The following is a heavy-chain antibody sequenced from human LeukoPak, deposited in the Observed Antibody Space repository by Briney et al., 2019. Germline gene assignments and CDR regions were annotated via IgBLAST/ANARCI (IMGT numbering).Heavy chain of an antibody. CDR2: INPNSGGT. CDR1: GYTFTGYY. CDR3: ARQSGSYLGSFDY. V-gene: IGHV1-2*02. J-gene: IGHJ4*02. D-gene: IGHD1-26*01. Sequence: ASVKVSCKASGYTFTGYYMHWVRQAPGQGLEWMGWINPNSGGTNYAQNFLGRVTMTRDTSISTAYMELSRLRSDDTAVYYCARQSGSYLGSFDYWGQGTLVTVSS.